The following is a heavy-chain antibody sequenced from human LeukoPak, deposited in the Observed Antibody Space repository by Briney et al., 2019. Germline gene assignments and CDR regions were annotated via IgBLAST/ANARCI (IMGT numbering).Heavy chain of an antibody. CDR3: AKIPIAVAVHFDY. Sequence: PGGSLRLSCAASGFTSSSYGMHWVRQAPGKGLEWVAFIRYDGSNKYYADSVKGRFTISRDNSKNTLYLQMNSLRAEDTAVYYCAKIPIAVAVHFDYWGQGTLVTVSS. D-gene: IGHD6-19*01. J-gene: IGHJ4*02. CDR1: GFTSSSYG. V-gene: IGHV3-30*02. CDR2: IRYDGSNK.